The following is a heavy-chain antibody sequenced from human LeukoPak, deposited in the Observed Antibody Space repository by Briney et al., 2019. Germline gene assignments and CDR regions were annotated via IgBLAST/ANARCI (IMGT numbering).Heavy chain of an antibody. V-gene: IGHV4-39*01. J-gene: IGHJ4*02. CDR3: ARLSGWPPFDY. Sequence: ASETLSLTCTVSGGSISGSSYYWGWIRQPPGKGLEWIGSIYYSGSTYYNPSLKSRVTISVDTSKNQFSLKLNSVTATDTAVYYCARLSGWPPFDYWGQGTLVTVSS. D-gene: IGHD6-19*01. CDR1: GGSISGSSYY. CDR2: IYYSGST.